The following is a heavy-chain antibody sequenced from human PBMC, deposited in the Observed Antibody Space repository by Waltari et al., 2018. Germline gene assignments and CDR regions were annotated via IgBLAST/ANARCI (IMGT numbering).Heavy chain of an antibody. CDR1: GGTFSSYA. J-gene: IGHJ3*02. CDR3: AIGRDIVVVVAATRGFDI. Sequence: QVQLVQSGAEVKKPGSSVKVSCKASGGTFSSYAISWVRQAPGQGLEWMGGITPIFGTANDAQKFQGRVTITSDESTSTAYMELSSLRSEDTAVYYCAIGRDIVVVVAATRGFDIWGQGTMVTVSS. D-gene: IGHD2-15*01. V-gene: IGHV1-69*13. CDR2: ITPIFGTA.